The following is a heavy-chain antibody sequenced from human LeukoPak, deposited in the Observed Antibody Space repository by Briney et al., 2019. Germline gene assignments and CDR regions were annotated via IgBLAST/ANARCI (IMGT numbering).Heavy chain of an antibody. J-gene: IGHJ4*02. CDR2: IYINGIT. D-gene: IGHD3-10*01. Sequence: SETLSLTCSVSADSITNYDGNWIRHPAGKGLEWMGRIYINGITNYNPSLKSRVTMSVHTSKNHLSLNLSSVTAAATAVYYCARSSVGSGSNFDYWGQGTLVTVSS. CDR1: ADSITNYD. CDR3: ARSSVGSGSNFDY. V-gene: IGHV4-4*07.